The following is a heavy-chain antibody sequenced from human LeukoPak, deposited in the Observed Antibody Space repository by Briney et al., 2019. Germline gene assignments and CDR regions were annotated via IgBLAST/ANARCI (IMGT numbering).Heavy chain of an antibody. V-gene: IGHV4-34*01. D-gene: IGHD3-16*01. CDR2: INHSGST. CDR1: GGSFSGYY. CDR3: ASVHTSGFAGTEVDY. J-gene: IGHJ4*02. Sequence: SETLTLTCAVYGGSFSGYYWSWIRQPPGKGLEWIGEINHSGSTNYNPSLKSRVTISVDTSKNQFSLKLSSVTAADTAVYYCASVHTSGFAGTEVDYWGQGTLVTVSS.